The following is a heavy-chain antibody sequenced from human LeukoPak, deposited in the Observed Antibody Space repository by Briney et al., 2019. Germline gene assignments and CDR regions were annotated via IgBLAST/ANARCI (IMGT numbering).Heavy chain of an antibody. V-gene: IGHV3-33*01. D-gene: IGHD3-16*01. Sequence: GGSLRLSCAASGFTFSNYAMYWVRQAPGKGLEWVTIIWYDGSNKNYADSVKGRFTISRDNSKNTLYLQMNSLRAEDTAVYYCVRDLVFDIWGQGTMVTVSS. J-gene: IGHJ3*02. CDR1: GFTFSNYA. CDR3: VRDLVFDI. CDR2: IWYDGSNK.